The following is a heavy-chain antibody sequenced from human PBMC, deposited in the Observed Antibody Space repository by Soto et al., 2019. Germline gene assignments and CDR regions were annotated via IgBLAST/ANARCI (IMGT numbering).Heavy chain of an antibody. D-gene: IGHD6-6*01. CDR2: TSAYNGNT. CDR3: ARVRQIVGYFYYYIDV. Sequence: ASVKVSCKASGYTFTSYGISWVRQAPGQGLEWMGWTSAYNGNTNYAQKLQGRVTLTTDTSTNTAYMELRSLRSDDTAVYYCARVRQIVGYFYYYIDVWGKGTPATVSS. CDR1: GYTFTSYG. J-gene: IGHJ6*03. V-gene: IGHV1-18*01.